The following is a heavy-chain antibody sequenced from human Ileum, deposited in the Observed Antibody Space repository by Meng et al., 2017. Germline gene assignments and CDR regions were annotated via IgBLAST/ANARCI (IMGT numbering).Heavy chain of an antibody. CDR1: NGSLTNVNNY. CDR2: IYYDGSS. V-gene: IGHV4-30-4*01. Sequence: QVQLQESGPGMVKPSQNLSLPCSVANGSLTNVNNYWNWIRQAPGQALEHIGYIYYDGSSYATPSLKSRVTMSIDTSTNQFALRLDSVTAADTAVYYCAREFYVDTAMVIDSWGPGALVTVSS. J-gene: IGHJ4*02. CDR3: AREFYVDTAMVIDS. D-gene: IGHD5-18*01.